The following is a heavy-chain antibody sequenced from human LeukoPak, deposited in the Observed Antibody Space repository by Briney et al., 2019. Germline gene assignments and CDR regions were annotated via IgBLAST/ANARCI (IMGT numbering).Heavy chain of an antibody. CDR1: GFTFSDYY. J-gene: IGHJ4*02. CDR2: ISSSGSTI. D-gene: IGHD2-15*01. Sequence: GGSLRLSCAASGFTFSDYYMSWIRQAPRKGLEWVSYISSSGSTIYYADSVKGRFTISRDNAKNSLYLQMNSLRAEDTAVYYCARDPTPYCSGGSCYYVDYWGQGTLVTVSS. CDR3: ARDPTPYCSGGSCYYVDY. V-gene: IGHV3-11*01.